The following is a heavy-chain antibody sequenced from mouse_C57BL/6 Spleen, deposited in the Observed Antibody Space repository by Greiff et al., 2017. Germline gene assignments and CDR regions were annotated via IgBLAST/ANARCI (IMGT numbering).Heavy chain of an antibody. Sequence: EVKVVESGGGLVQPGGSLSLSCAASGFTFTDYYMSWVRQPPGKALEWLGFIRNKANGYTTEYNASVKGRFTISRDNSQSILYLQMNALRAEDSATYCCARREYYSNYGWYFDVWGTGTTVTVSS. J-gene: IGHJ1*03. CDR1: GFTFTDYY. D-gene: IGHD2-5*01. V-gene: IGHV7-3*01. CDR2: IRNKANGYTT. CDR3: ARREYYSNYGWYFDV.